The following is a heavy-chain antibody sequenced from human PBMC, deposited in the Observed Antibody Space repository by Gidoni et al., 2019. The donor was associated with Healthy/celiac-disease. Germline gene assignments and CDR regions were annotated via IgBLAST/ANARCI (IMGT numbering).Heavy chain of an antibody. Sequence: DVQLVESGGGLVQPGRSLRLSCAASGFTFDDYAMHWVLQAPGKGLEWGSGISWNSGSIGYADSVKGRFTISRDNAKNSLYLQMNSLRAEDTALYYWAKDSGGGGYQDYWGQGTLVTVSS. J-gene: IGHJ4*02. D-gene: IGHD2-2*01. CDR3: AKDSGGGGYQDY. CDR1: GFTFDDYA. V-gene: IGHV3-9*01. CDR2: ISWNSGSI.